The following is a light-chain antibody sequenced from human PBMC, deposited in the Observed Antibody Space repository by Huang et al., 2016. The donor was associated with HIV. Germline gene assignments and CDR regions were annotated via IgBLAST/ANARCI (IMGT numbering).Light chain of an antibody. J-gene: IGKJ3*01. CDR1: RSLLHSADGNTY. CDR2: TRS. CDR3: MQRLEFPWT. Sequence: DIVMTQAPLSLPVTPGEPASISCRSSRSLLHSADGNTYLDWYLQKPGQSPQLLIYTRSDRASGVPDRFTGRGSGTDFTLKISRVEAEDVGIYYCMQRLEFPWTFGPGTKVDIK. V-gene: IGKV2-40*01.